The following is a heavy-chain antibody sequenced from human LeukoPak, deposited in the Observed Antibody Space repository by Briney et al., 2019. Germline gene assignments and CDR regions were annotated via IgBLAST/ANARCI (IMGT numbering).Heavy chain of an antibody. D-gene: IGHD1-26*01. J-gene: IGHJ3*02. Sequence: GASVKVSCKASGYTFTGYYMHWVRQAPGQGLEWMGWINPNSGGTNYAQKFQGRVTMTRDTSISTAYMELSRLRSDDTAVYYCARDGGSGSYSRGDDAFDIWGQGTMVTVSS. CDR1: GYTFTGYY. V-gene: IGHV1-2*02. CDR3: ARDGGSGSYSRGDDAFDI. CDR2: INPNSGGT.